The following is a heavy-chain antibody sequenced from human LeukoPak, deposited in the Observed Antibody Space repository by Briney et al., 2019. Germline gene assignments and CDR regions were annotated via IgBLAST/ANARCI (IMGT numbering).Heavy chain of an antibody. V-gene: IGHV3-23*01. D-gene: IGHD2-15*01. CDR1: GFTFSSYS. J-gene: IGHJ4*02. CDR3: ARVKRDCSGGSCYSYDY. Sequence: GGSLRLSCAASGFTFSSYSMNWVRQAPGKGLEWVSAISGNGDITYYADSVRGRFTISRDNSKNTLYLQMNSLRAEDTAVYYCARVKRDCSGGSCYSYDYWGQGTLVTVSS. CDR2: ISGNGDIT.